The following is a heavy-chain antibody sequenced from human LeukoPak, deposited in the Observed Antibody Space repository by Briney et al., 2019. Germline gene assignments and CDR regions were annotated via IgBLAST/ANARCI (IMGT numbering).Heavy chain of an antibody. CDR3: AKVNSAAGILIDAFDI. D-gene: IGHD6-13*01. J-gene: IGHJ3*02. V-gene: IGHV3-9*01. Sequence: GGSLRLSCAASGFTFDDYAMHWVRQAPGKGLEWVSGISWNSGSIGYADSVKGRFTISRDNAKNSLYLQMNSLRAEDTALYYCAKVNSAAGILIDAFDIWGQGTMVTVSS. CDR2: ISWNSGSI. CDR1: GFTFDDYA.